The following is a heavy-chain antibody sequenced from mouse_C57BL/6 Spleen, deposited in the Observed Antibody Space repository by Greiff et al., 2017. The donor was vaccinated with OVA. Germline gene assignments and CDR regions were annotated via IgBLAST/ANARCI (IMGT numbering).Heavy chain of an antibody. J-gene: IGHJ3*01. CDR1: GFSLTSYG. CDR3: ARGGNSWFAY. V-gene: IGHV2-2*01. D-gene: IGHD1-1*02. Sequence: QVQLKESGPGLVQPSQSLSITCTVSGFSLTSYGVHWVRQSPGKGLEWLGVIWSGGSTDYNAAFISRLSISKDNSKSQVFFKMNRLQADDTAIYYCARGGNSWFAYWGQGTLVTVSA. CDR2: IWSGGST.